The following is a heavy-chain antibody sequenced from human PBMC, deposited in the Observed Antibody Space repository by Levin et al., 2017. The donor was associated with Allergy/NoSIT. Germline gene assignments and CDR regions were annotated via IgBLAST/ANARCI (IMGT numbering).Heavy chain of an antibody. CDR1: GFTFSSYA. Sequence: GESLKISCAASGFTFSSYAMSWVRQAPGQGLEWVSTISGSGERTSYAESVKGRFTISRDNSKNTLYLQMNTLRAEDTAVYYCAKGFGSAVTNPLDYWGQGTLVTVSS. CDR2: ISGSGERT. J-gene: IGHJ4*02. CDR3: AKGFGSAVTNPLDY. D-gene: IGHD3-10*01. V-gene: IGHV3-23*01.